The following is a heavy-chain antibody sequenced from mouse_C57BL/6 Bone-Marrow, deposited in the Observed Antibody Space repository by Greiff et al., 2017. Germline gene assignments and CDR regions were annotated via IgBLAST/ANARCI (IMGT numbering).Heavy chain of an antibody. CDR3: ARGLLAWYVDV. J-gene: IGHJ1*03. Sequence: QVQLKQSGPELVKPGASVKISCKASGYAFSSSWMNWVKQRPGKGLEWIGRIYPGDGDTNYNGKFKGKATLTADKSSSTAYMQRSSLTSEDSAVYFCARGLLAWYVDVWGRGTAVTVTA. V-gene: IGHV1-82*01. D-gene: IGHD2-3*01. CDR1: GYAFSSSW. CDR2: IYPGDGDT.